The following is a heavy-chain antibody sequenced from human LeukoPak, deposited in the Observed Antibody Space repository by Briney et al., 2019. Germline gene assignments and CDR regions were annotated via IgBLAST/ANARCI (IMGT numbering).Heavy chain of an antibody. CDR1: GGSISSYY. V-gene: IGHV4-4*09. Sequence: SETLSLTCTVSGGSISSYYWSWIRQPPGKGLEWIGYIYTSGSTNYNPSLKSRVTISVDTSKNQFSLKLSSVTAADTAVYYCAKGGSSPFDYWGQGTLVTVSS. D-gene: IGHD6-6*01. J-gene: IGHJ4*02. CDR2: IYTSGST. CDR3: AKGGSSPFDY.